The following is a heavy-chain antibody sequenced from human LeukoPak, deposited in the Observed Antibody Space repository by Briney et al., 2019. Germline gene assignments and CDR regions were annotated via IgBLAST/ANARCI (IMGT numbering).Heavy chain of an antibody. CDR1: GFTFSSYS. Sequence: GGSLRLSCAASGFTFSSYSMNWVRQAPGKGLEWVSSISSSSSYIYYADSLKGRFTISRDNAKNSLYLQMNSLRAEDTAVYYCARVRSQSYGYDAFDIWGQGTMVTVSS. D-gene: IGHD5-18*01. CDR3: ARVRSQSYGYDAFDI. J-gene: IGHJ3*02. V-gene: IGHV3-21*01. CDR2: ISSSSSYI.